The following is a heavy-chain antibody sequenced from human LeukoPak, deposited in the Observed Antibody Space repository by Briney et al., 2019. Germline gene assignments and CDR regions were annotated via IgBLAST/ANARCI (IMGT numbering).Heavy chain of an antibody. D-gene: IGHD1-26*01. CDR1: GFTFSSYA. J-gene: IGHJ4*02. Sequence: GGSLRLSCAASGFTFSSYAMHWVRQAPGKGLEWVAVISYDGSNKYYADSVKGQFTISRDNSKNTLYLQMNSLRAEDTAVYYCARESPGLYSGTYPYYFHYWGQGTLVTVSS. V-gene: IGHV3-30-3*01. CDR3: ARESPGLYSGTYPYYFHY. CDR2: ISYDGSNK.